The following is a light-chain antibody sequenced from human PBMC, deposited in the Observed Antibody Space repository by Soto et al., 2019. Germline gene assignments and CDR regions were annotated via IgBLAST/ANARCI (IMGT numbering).Light chain of an antibody. J-gene: IGKJ1*01. V-gene: IGKV3-20*01. CDR2: GAS. CDR3: HQYGSSSWT. CDR1: QSLGRY. Sequence: DIVLTQSTDTLSLSPGESATLSCSASQSLGRYLAWYQQRPGQAPRLLIYGASTRATGIPARFSGSGSGTDFTLTISILEPEDFAVYYCHQYGSSSWTFGQGTKLDVK.